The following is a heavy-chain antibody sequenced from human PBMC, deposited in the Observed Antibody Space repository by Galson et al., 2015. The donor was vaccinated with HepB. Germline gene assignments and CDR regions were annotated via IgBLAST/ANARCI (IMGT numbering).Heavy chain of an antibody. V-gene: IGHV1-18*04. CDR2: ISAYNGNT. D-gene: IGHD2-21*02. CDR3: ARPDCGGDCFDAFDI. J-gene: IGHJ3*02. CDR1: GYTFTSYG. Sequence: SVKVSCKASGYTFTSYGISWVRQAPGQGLEWMGWISAYNGNTNYAQKLQGRVTMTTDTSTSTAYMELRSLRSDDTAVYYCARPDCGGDCFDAFDIWGQGTMVTVSS.